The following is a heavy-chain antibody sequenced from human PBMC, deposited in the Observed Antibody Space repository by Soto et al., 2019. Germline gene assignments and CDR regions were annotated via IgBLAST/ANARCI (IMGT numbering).Heavy chain of an antibody. V-gene: IGHV4-31*02. J-gene: IGHJ6*02. D-gene: IGHD2-2*01. CDR3: ARDLVVPAAMRSDV. CDR2: IYYSGST. Sequence: QHPGKGLEWIGYIYYSGSTYYNPSLKSRVTISVDTSKNQFSLKLSSVTAADTAVYYCARDLVVPAAMRSDVWGQGTTVTVSS.